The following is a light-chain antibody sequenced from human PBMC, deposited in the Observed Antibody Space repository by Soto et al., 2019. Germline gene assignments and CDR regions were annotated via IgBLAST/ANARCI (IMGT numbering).Light chain of an antibody. CDR2: EVT. CDR3: SSYATSNTRYV. CDR1: SSDVGGYNY. V-gene: IGLV2-14*01. J-gene: IGLJ1*01. Sequence: QSVLTQPASVSGSPGQSITISCTGSSSDVGGYNYVSWYQQHPGKAPKLILYEVTNRPSGISDRFSGSKSGNTASLAISGLQADDEADYYCSSYATSNTRYVFGTGTKLTVL.